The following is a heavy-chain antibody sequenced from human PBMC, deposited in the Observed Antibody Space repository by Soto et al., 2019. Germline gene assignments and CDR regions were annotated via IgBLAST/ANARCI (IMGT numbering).Heavy chain of an antibody. Sequence: QVQLVQSGAEVKKPGASVKVSCKASGYTFTSYGISWVRQAPGQGLEWMGWISAYNGNTNYAQKLQVRVTMTTDTSTSTAYMELRSLRSDDTAVYYCARDFSRFDRSLSWVAFDIWGQGTMFTVSS. CDR2: ISAYNGNT. CDR1: GYTFTSYG. J-gene: IGHJ3*02. D-gene: IGHD3-10*01. CDR3: ARDFSRFDRSLSWVAFDI. V-gene: IGHV1-18*04.